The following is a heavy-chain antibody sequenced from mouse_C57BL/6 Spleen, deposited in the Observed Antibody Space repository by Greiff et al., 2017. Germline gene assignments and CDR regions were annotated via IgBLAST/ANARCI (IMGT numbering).Heavy chain of an antibody. Sequence: QVQLQQSGPELVKPGASVKISCKASGYAFSSSWMNWVKLRPGTGLVWIGRTYPGDGDTNYNGKFKGKPTLPPDNSSSTAYMQLGSLTSEVSPVYFCARLFITTVVATDYARDDWGRGTSVTVSS. CDR2: TYPGDGDT. V-gene: IGHV1-82*01. J-gene: IGHJ4*01. CDR1: GYAFSSSW. CDR3: ARLFITTVVATDYARDD. D-gene: IGHD1-1*01.